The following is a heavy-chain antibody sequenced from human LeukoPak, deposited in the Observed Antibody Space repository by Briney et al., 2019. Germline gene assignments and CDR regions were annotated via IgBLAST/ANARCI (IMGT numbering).Heavy chain of an antibody. CDR2: INSDGSST. D-gene: IGHD2-21*01. Sequence: GGSLRLSCAASGFTLSSYWMHWVRQAPGKGLVWVSRINSDGSSTSYADSVKGRFTISRDNAKNTLYLQMNSLRAEDAAVYYCARDVSVVGNDYWGQGTLVTVSS. V-gene: IGHV3-74*01. J-gene: IGHJ4*02. CDR3: ARDVSVVGNDY. CDR1: GFTLSSYW.